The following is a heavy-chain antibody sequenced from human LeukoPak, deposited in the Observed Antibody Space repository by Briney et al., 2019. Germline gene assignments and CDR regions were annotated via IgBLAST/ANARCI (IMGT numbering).Heavy chain of an antibody. Sequence: SVKVSCKASGGTFSSYAISWVRQAPGQGLEWMGGIIPIFGTANYAQKFQGRVTITADESTSTAYMELSSLRSEDTAVYYCARDSSGSTYYYYYYYMDVWGKGTTVTVSS. CDR2: IIPIFGTA. CDR3: ARDSSGSTYYYYYYYMDV. V-gene: IGHV1-69*13. D-gene: IGHD1-26*01. J-gene: IGHJ6*03. CDR1: GGTFSSYA.